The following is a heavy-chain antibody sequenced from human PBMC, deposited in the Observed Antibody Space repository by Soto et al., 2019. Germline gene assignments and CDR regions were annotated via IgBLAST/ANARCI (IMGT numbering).Heavy chain of an antibody. D-gene: IGHD3-16*01. CDR3: ARAGGGGSLDY. V-gene: IGHV1-2*02. J-gene: IGHJ4*02. CDR2: INPNSGGT. Sequence: QVQLVQSGAEVKKPGASVKVSCKASGYTFTGYYMHWVRQAPGQGLVWMGWINPNSGGTNYEQKFQGRVTMTRDTSNSTAYMELSRLISDDTAVYYCARAGGGGSLDYWGQGTLVTVSS. CDR1: GYTFTGYY.